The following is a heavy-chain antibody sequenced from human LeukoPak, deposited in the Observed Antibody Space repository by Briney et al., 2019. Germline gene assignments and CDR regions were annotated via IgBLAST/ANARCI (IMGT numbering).Heavy chain of an antibody. Sequence: GESLKISCKGSGYSFTRYWIGWVRQMPGKGLEWMGTIYPGDSDTRYSPSFQGQVTILVDKSISTAYLQWSSLKASDTAMYYCARAEVGATFWFDPWGQGTLVTVSS. V-gene: IGHV5-51*01. CDR1: GYSFTRYW. J-gene: IGHJ5*02. D-gene: IGHD1-26*01. CDR2: IYPGDSDT. CDR3: ARAEVGATFWFDP.